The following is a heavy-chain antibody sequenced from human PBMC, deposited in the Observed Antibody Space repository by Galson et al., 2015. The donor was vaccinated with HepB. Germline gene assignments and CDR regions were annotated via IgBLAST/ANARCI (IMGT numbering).Heavy chain of an antibody. CDR1: GDSVSSTSAA. V-gene: IGHV6-1*01. J-gene: IGHJ4*02. Sequence: CAISGDSVSSTSAARNWIRQSSSRGLEWLGRTYYRFKWYNEYAVSVKSRIDINPDTSKNQFSLRLDSVTPEDTAIYYCATRYYDSWGQGTLVTVSS. CDR3: ATRYYDS. CDR2: TYYRFKWYN.